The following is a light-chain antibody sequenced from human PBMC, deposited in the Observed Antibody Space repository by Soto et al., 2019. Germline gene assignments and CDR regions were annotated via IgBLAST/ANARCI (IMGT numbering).Light chain of an antibody. V-gene: IGKV3-20*01. Sequence: EIVLTQSPGTLSLSPGEEATLSCRASQNVDSNYLAWYQQKPGQTPRLIIYGASGRADGIPHRFSGSGFGTDFTLTISKVEPEDFATYYCQQLTRYPSTFGGGTKVEIK. CDR3: QQLTRYPST. CDR2: GAS. J-gene: IGKJ4*01. CDR1: QNVDSNY.